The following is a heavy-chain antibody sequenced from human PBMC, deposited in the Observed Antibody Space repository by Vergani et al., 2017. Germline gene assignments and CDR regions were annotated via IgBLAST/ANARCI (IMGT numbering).Heavy chain of an antibody. CDR2: IKSKTDGGTT. D-gene: IGHD6-6*01. J-gene: IGHJ3*02. Sequence: EVQLVESGGGLVKPGGSLRLSCAASGFTFSNAWMSWVRQAPGKGLEWVGRIKSKTDGGTTDYAAPVKGRFTISRDDSKNTPYLQMNSLQTEDTAVYYCTTASSSSDDAFDIWGQGTMVTVSS. CDR3: TTASSSSDDAFDI. CDR1: GFTFSNAW. V-gene: IGHV3-15*01.